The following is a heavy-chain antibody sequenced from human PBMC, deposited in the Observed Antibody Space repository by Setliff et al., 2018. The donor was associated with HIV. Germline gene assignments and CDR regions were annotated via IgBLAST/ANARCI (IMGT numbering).Heavy chain of an antibody. CDR1: GFIFDTYA. D-gene: IGHD3-10*01. V-gene: IGHV3-9*01. J-gene: IGHJ6*03. CDR3: ARDRVETLFFGDLNYMDV. Sequence: GGSLRLSCAASGFIFDTYAMHWVRQAPGKGLEWVSGISWNSGNLGYAVSVKGRFTISRDNSKNTLYLQMNSLRAEDTAVYYCARDRVETLFFGDLNYMDVWGKGTMVTVSS. CDR2: ISWNSGNL.